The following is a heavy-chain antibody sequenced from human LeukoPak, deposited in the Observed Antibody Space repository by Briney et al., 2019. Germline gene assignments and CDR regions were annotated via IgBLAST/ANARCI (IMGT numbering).Heavy chain of an antibody. D-gene: IGHD2-15*01. CDR3: ARDMVGKDAFDI. CDR1: GGTFSSYA. Sequence: ASVKVSCKASGGTFSSYAISWVRQAPGQGLEWMGRIIPILGIANYAQKFQGRDTITADESTGTAYMELSSLRSEDTAVYYCARDMVGKDAFDIWGQGTMVTISS. CDR2: IIPILGIA. J-gene: IGHJ3*02. V-gene: IGHV1-69*04.